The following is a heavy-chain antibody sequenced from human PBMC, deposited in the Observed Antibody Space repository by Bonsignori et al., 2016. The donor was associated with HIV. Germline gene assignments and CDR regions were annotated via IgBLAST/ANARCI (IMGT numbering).Heavy chain of an antibody. Sequence: WVRQAPGQGLEWMGWINPNSGGTNYAQKFQGRVTMTRDTSISTAYMELSRLRSDDTAVYYCARDDYGDYWGQGTLVTVSS. CDR3: ARDDYGDY. J-gene: IGHJ4*02. CDR2: INPNSGGT. V-gene: IGHV1-2*02.